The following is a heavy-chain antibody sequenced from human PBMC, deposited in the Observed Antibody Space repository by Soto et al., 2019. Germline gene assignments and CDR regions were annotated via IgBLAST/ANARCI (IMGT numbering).Heavy chain of an antibody. CDR2: ISAYNGNT. J-gene: IGHJ6*02. V-gene: IGHV1-18*04. CDR1: GYTFTSYG. Sequence: GASVKVSCKASGYTFTSYGISWVRQAPGQGLEWMGWISAYNGNTNYAQKLQGRVTMTTDTSTSTAYMELRSLRSDDTAVYYCARHASSSSPLDNYYSYGMDVWGQGTKVTVS. CDR3: ARHASSSSPLDNYYSYGMDV. D-gene: IGHD6-6*01.